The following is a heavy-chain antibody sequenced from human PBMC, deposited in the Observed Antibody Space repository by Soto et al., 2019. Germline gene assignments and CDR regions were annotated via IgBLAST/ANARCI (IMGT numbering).Heavy chain of an antibody. V-gene: IGHV3-30*03. CDR1: GFTFSSYS. J-gene: IGHJ4*02. CDR3: ARVPSSSGRAHFDY. D-gene: IGHD2-15*01. CDR2: ISYDGSNK. Sequence: GGSLRLSCAASGFTFSSYSMHWVRQAPGKGLEWVAVISYDGSNKYYADSVKGRFTISRDNSKNTLYLQMNSLRAEDTAVYYCARVPSSSGRAHFDYWGQGTLVTVSS.